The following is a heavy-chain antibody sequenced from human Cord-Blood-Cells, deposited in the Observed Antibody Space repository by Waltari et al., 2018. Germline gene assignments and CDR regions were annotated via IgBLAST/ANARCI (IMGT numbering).Heavy chain of an antibody. V-gene: IGHV3-9*01. Sequence: EVQLVESGGGLVQPGRSLRLSCAASGFTFDDYAMHWVRQAPGKGLEWGSGISWKRGSIGYAESVKGRFTISRDNAKNSLYLQMNSLRAEDTALYYCAKDRRPVLTGYYDYWGQGTLVTVSS. J-gene: IGHJ4*02. CDR3: AKDRRPVLTGYYDY. D-gene: IGHD3-9*01. CDR2: ISWKRGSI. CDR1: GFTFDDYA.